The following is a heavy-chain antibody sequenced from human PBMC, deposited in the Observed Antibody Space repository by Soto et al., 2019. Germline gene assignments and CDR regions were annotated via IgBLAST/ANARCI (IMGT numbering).Heavy chain of an antibody. D-gene: IGHD2-15*01. Sequence: SETLSLTCTVSGGSISSYYWSWIRQPPGKGLEWIGYIYYSGSTNYNPSLKSRVTISVDTSKNQFSLKLSSVTAADTAVYYCASTVVVAATTYFDYWGQGTLVTVSS. CDR2: IYYSGST. CDR1: GGSISSYY. J-gene: IGHJ4*02. CDR3: ASTVVVAATTYFDY. V-gene: IGHV4-59*01.